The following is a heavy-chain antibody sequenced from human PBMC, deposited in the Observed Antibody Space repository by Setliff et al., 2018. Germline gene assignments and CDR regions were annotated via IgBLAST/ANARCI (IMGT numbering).Heavy chain of an antibody. CDR3: ARDVFPYHYEGAFDI. Sequence: GASVKVSCKASGGTFSSYAISWVRQAPGQGLEWMGEIIPIFGTANYAQKFQGRVTMTRDTSTSTVYMDMSSLRSEDTAVYYCARDVFPYHYEGAFDIWGQGTMVTVSS. CDR1: GGTFSSYA. D-gene: IGHD3-22*01. CDR2: IIPIFGTA. J-gene: IGHJ3*02. V-gene: IGHV1-69*05.